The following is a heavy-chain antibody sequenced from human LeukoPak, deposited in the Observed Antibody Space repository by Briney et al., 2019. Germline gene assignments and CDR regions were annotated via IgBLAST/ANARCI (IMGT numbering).Heavy chain of an antibody. CDR1: GFTFSDYY. Sequence: GGSLRLSCAASGFTFSDYYMSWIRQAPGKGLEWVSYISGSGSTIYYADSVKGRFTISRDNAKNSLYLQMNSLRAEDTAVYYCARVSRLLWFGESTDAFDIWGQGTMVTVSS. CDR2: ISGSGSTI. CDR3: ARVSRLLWFGESTDAFDI. D-gene: IGHD3-10*01. J-gene: IGHJ3*02. V-gene: IGHV3-11*04.